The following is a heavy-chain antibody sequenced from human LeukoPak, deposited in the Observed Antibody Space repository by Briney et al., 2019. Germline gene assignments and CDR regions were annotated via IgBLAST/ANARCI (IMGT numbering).Heavy chain of an antibody. Sequence: PSETLSLTCTVSGGSISSYYWSWIRQPPGKGLEWIGYIYYSGSTNYNPSLKSRVTISVDTSKNQFSLELSSVTAADTAVYYCAREYYGSGRIDYWGQGTLVTVSS. V-gene: IGHV4-59*01. CDR3: AREYYGSGRIDY. CDR2: IYYSGST. J-gene: IGHJ4*02. CDR1: GGSISSYY. D-gene: IGHD3-10*01.